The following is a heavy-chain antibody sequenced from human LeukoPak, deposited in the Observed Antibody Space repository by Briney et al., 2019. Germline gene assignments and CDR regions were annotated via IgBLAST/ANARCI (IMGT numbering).Heavy chain of an antibody. CDR2: IIPIFGTA. J-gene: IGHJ4*02. Sequence: ASVKVSCKASGGTFSSYAISWVRQAPGQGLEWMGGIIPIFGTANYAQKVQGRVTMTTDRSTNTAYMELRSLRSDDTAVYYCARADVSGSYFHLDYWGQGTLVAVSS. V-gene: IGHV1-69*05. D-gene: IGHD3-16*01. CDR3: ARADVSGSYFHLDY. CDR1: GGTFSSYA.